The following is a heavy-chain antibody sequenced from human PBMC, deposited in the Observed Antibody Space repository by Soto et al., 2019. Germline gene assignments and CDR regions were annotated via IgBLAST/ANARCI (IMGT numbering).Heavy chain of an antibody. J-gene: IGHJ4*02. CDR2: IKQDGSEK. CDR3: ATSIVGATSDY. Sequence: GESLKISCAASGFTFSSYWMSWVRQAPGKGLEWVANIKQDGSEKYYVDSVKGRFTISRDNAKNSLYLQMNSLRAEDTAVYYCATSIVGATSDYWGQGTLVTVSS. CDR1: GFTFSSYW. D-gene: IGHD1-26*01. V-gene: IGHV3-7*03.